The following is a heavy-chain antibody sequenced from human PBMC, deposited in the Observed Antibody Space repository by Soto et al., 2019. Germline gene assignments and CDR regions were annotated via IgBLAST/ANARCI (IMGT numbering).Heavy chain of an antibody. J-gene: IGHJ4*02. V-gene: IGHV4-59*01. Sequence: SETLSLTCTVSGGSISSYYWSWIRQPPGKGLEWIGYIYYSGSTNYNPSLKSRVTISVDTSKNQFSLKLSSVTAADTAVYYCERGPLHLGELDFDYWRQGTLVTVSS. CDR2: IYYSGST. D-gene: IGHD3-16*01. CDR3: ERGPLHLGELDFDY. CDR1: GGSISSYY.